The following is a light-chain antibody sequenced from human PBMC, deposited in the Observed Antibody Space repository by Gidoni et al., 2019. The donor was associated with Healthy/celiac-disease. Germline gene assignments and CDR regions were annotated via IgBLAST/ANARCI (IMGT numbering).Light chain of an antibody. CDR1: QSVLYSSNNKNY. V-gene: IGKV4-1*01. CDR3: QQYYSTPLT. Sequence: ENVMTQSPDSLAVSLGERATIHCKSSQSVLYSSNNKNYLAWYQQKPGQPPKLLIYWASTRESGVPDRFSGSGSGTDFTLTISSLQAEDVAVYYCQQYYSTPLTFGGGTKVEIK. CDR2: WAS. J-gene: IGKJ4*01.